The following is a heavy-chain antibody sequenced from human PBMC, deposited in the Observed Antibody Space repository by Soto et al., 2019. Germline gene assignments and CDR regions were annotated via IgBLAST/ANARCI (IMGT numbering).Heavy chain of an antibody. Sequence: GGSLRLSCAASGFTFDDYTMHWVRQAPGKGLEWVSLISWDGGSTYYADSVKGRFTISRDNSKNSLYLQMNSLRTEDTALYYCAKEYSSSSGRGGTSPYYFDYWGQGTLVTVSS. CDR1: GFTFDDYT. V-gene: IGHV3-43*01. CDR2: ISWDGGST. D-gene: IGHD6-6*01. CDR3: AKEYSSSSGRGGTSPYYFDY. J-gene: IGHJ4*02.